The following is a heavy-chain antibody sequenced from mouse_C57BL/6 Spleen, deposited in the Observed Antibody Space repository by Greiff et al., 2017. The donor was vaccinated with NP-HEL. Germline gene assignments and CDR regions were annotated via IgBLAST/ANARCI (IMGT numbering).Heavy chain of an antibody. V-gene: IGHV1-20*01. CDR2: INPYNGDT. CDR3: AREKGYDGYYGGAMDY. J-gene: IGHJ4*01. Sequence: EVKLMESGPELVKPGASVKISCKASGYSFTGYFMNWVMQSHGKSLEWIGRINPYNGDTFYNQKFKGKATLTVDKSSSTAYMELRSLTSEDSAVYYCAREKGYDGYYGGAMDYWGQGTSVTVSS. D-gene: IGHD2-3*01. CDR1: GYSFTGYF.